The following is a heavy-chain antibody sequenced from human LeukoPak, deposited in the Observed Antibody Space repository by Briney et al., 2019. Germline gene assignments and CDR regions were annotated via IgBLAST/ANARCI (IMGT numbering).Heavy chain of an antibody. CDR3: AKCSSTRCQMDV. V-gene: IGHV3-23*01. CDR1: GFTFSSYA. D-gene: IGHD2-2*01. Sequence: PGGSLRLSCAASGFTFSSYAMSWVRQAPGMRLEWVSTISSSGDSTNYADSVKGRFTISRDNSKNTLYLQMNSLRAEDTAVYYCAKCSSTRCQMDVWGQGTTVTVSS. CDR2: ISSSGDST. J-gene: IGHJ6*02.